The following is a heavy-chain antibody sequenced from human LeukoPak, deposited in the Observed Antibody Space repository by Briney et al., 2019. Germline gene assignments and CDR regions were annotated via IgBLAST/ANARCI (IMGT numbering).Heavy chain of an antibody. D-gene: IGHD1-26*01. CDR2: TYYRSKWYN. V-gene: IGHV6-1*01. CDR3: ARGGFVGAPTADAFDI. Sequence: SQTLSLTCAISGDSVSSNSAAWNWIRQSPSRGLEWLGRTYYRSKWYNDYAVSVKSRITINPDTSKNQFSLQLNSVTPEDTAVYYCARGGFVGAPTADAFDIWGQGTMVTVSS. J-gene: IGHJ3*02. CDR1: GDSVSSNSAA.